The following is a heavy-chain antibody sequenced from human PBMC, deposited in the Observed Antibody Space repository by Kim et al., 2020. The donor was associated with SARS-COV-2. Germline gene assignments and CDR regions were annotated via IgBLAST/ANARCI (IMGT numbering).Heavy chain of an antibody. Sequence: GWSLRLSCAASGFTFDDYAMHWVRQAPGKGLEWVSGISWNSGSIGYADSVKGRFTISRDNAKNSLYLQMNSLRAEDTALYYCAKEYTVAYDRSALSDSVFDYWGQGTLVTVSS. CDR2: ISWNSGSI. V-gene: IGHV3-9*01. D-gene: IGHD3-22*01. CDR1: GFTFDDYA. CDR3: AKEYTVAYDRSALSDSVFDY. J-gene: IGHJ4*02.